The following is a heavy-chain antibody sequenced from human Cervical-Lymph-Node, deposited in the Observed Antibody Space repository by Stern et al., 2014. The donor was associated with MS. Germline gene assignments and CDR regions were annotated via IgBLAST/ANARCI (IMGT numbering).Heavy chain of an antibody. CDR3: ARHRWELLDAFDI. D-gene: IGHD1-26*01. CDR1: GYSFTSYW. V-gene: IGHV5-51*01. CDR2: IYPGDSDT. J-gene: IGHJ3*02. Sequence: EVQLVESGAEVKKPGESLKISCKGSGYSFTSYWIGWVRQMPGKGLELMGIIYPGDSDTRYSPSFQGQVTISADKSISTAYLQWSSLKASDTAMYYCARHRWELLDAFDIWGQGTMVTVSS.